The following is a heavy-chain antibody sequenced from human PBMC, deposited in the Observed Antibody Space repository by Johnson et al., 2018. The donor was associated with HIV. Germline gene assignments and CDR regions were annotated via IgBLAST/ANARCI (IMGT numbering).Heavy chain of an antibody. J-gene: IGHJ3*02. CDR3: AKTKAYCGGDCPLDAFDI. Sequence: EVQLVESGGGLVQPGGSLRLSCAASGFTFSSYAMSWVRQAPGKGLEWVSAISGSGGSTYYADSVKGRFTISRDNSKNTLYLQMNSLRAEDTAVYYCAKTKAYCGGDCPLDAFDIWGQGTMVTVSS. CDR2: ISGSGGST. CDR1: GFTFSSYA. V-gene: IGHV3-23*04. D-gene: IGHD2-21*02.